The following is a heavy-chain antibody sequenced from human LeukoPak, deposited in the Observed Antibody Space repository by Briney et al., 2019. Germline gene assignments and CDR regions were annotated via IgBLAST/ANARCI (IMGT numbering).Heavy chain of an antibody. Sequence: SETLSLTCTVSGGSVSTSDYYWGWIRQSPVKGLEWIGDVFYTGKTNYNPSLRGRATISIDTSKNQFSLKLTYVTAADSAVYYCARVFDSWGQGTLITVSS. J-gene: IGHJ4*02. V-gene: IGHV4-39*07. CDR1: GGSVSTSDYY. CDR3: ARVFDS. CDR2: VFYTGKT.